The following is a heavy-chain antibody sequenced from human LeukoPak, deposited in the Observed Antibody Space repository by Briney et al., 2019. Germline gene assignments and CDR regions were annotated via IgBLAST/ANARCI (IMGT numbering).Heavy chain of an antibody. CDR3: ARADSGGDSSGYKWFDP. J-gene: IGHJ5*02. D-gene: IGHD3-22*01. Sequence: GASVKVSCKASGYTFTSYYMHWVRQAPGQGPEWMGIINPSGGSTSYAQKFQGRVTMTRDTSTSTVYMELSSLRSEDTAVYYCARADSGGDSSGYKWFDPWGQGTLVTVSS. V-gene: IGHV1-46*01. CDR2: INPSGGST. CDR1: GYTFTSYY.